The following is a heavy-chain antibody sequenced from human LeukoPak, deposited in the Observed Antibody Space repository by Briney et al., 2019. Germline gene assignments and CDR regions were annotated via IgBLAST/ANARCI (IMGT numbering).Heavy chain of an antibody. CDR3: AREWQQLVNY. D-gene: IGHD6-13*01. J-gene: IGHJ4*02. V-gene: IGHV4-30-2*01. Sequence: PSETLSLTCAVSGGSISSGGYSWSWIRQPPGKGLEWIGYIYHSGSTYYNPSLKSRVTISVDRSKNQFSLKLSSVTAADTAVYYCAREWQQLVNYWGQGTLVTVSS. CDR1: GGSISSGGYS. CDR2: IYHSGST.